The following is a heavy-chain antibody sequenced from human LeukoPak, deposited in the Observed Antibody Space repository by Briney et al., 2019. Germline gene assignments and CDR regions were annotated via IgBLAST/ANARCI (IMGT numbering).Heavy chain of an antibody. CDR3: ARLYSYGPRYFDY. CDR2: IYHSGST. Sequence: SQTLSLTCAVSGGSISSGGYPWSWIRQPPGKGLEWIGYIYHSGSTYYNPSLKSRVTISVDRSKNQFSLKLSSVTAADTAVYYCARLYSYGPRYFDYWGQGTLVTVSS. CDR1: GGSISSGGYP. V-gene: IGHV4-30-2*01. J-gene: IGHJ4*02. D-gene: IGHD5-18*01.